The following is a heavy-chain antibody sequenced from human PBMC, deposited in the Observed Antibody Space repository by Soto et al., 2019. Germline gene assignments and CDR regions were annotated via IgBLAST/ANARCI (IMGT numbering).Heavy chain of an antibody. CDR2: VFWTDEK. CDR3: ARSKGGYGGNSGWFDS. CDR1: GFSLSSARMG. J-gene: IGHJ5*01. D-gene: IGHD4-17*01. Sequence: QVTLKESGPVKVKPTETLTLTCSGSGFSLSSARMGVSWIRQPPGKALEWLAHVFWTDEKSSSTSLKNRLTIPKDTSKSQVVLTMTNMDPVDTATYYCARSKGGYGGNSGWFDSWGQGTLVTVSS. V-gene: IGHV2-26*01.